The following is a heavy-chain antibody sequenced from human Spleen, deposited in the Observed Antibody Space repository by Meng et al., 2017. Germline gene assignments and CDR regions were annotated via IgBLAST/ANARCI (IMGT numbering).Heavy chain of an antibody. D-gene: IGHD3-22*01. CDR1: GGSISSGGYY. J-gene: IGHJ3*02. CDR2: IYYSGSA. V-gene: IGHV4-31*01. Sequence: SETLSLTCTVSGGSISSGGYYWSWIRQYPGKGLEWIGYIYYSGSAYYNPSLKSLVTISVDTSKNQFSLKLSSVTAADAAVYYCARAGSSGYLYAFDIWGQGTMVTVSS. CDR3: ARAGSSGYLYAFDI.